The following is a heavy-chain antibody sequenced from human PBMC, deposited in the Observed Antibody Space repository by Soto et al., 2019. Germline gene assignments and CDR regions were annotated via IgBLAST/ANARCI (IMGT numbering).Heavy chain of an antibody. J-gene: IGHJ4*02. CDR2: IKQDGSEK. CDR3: ARGRYCSSTSCYAGPFDY. D-gene: IGHD2-2*01. V-gene: IGHV3-7*01. CDR1: GFTFSSYW. Sequence: VGSLRLSGAASGFTFSSYWMSWVRQAPGKGLEWVANIKQDGSEKYYVDSVKGRFTISRDNAKNSLYLQMNSLRAEDTAVYYCARGRYCSSTSCYAGPFDYWGQGTLVTVSS.